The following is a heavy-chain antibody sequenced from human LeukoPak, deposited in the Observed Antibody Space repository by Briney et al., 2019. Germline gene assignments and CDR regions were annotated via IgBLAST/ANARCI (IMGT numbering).Heavy chain of an antibody. D-gene: IGHD6-25*01. V-gene: IGHV3-48*03. CDR1: GFTFSSYE. CDR3: ARDGTPDYGSGWVYMDV. J-gene: IGHJ6*04. CDR2: ISSSGSTI. Sequence: PGGSLRLSCAASGFTFSSYEMNWVRQAPGKGLEWVSYISSSGSTIYYADSVKGRFTISRDNAKNSLYLQMNSLRAEDTAVYYCARDGTPDYGSGWVYMDVWGNGTTVTISS.